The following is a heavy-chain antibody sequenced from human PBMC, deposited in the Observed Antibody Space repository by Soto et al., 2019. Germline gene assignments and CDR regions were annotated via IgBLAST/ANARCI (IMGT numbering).Heavy chain of an antibody. CDR3: ARGRGSGWNYYGMDV. CDR1: GDSVSSNTAA. CDR2: TYYRSKWYN. J-gene: IGHJ6*02. V-gene: IGHV6-1*01. D-gene: IGHD6-19*01. Sequence: QTLSRTCAISGDSVSSNTAAWNWIRQSPSRGLEWLGRTYYRSKWYNDYAGSVKSRISINPDTSKNQVSLQLNSVTPEDTAVYLCARGRGSGWNYYGMDVWGQGTTVTVSS.